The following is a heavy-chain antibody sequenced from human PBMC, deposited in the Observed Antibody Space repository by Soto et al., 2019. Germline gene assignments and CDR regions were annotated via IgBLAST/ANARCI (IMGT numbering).Heavy chain of an antibody. Sequence: ASVKVSCKASVYTFTSYYMHWVRQAPGQGLEWMGIINPSSGSTSYAQKFQGRVTMTRGTSTSTVHLELSSLRSEDTAVDFCWRCVADFCIGPFAYHYYGMDVWGQGTTVTVSS. V-gene: IGHV1-46*01. J-gene: IGHJ6*02. CDR1: VYTFTSYY. CDR2: INPSSGST. CDR3: WRCVADFCIGPFAYHYYGMDV. D-gene: IGHD3-3*01.